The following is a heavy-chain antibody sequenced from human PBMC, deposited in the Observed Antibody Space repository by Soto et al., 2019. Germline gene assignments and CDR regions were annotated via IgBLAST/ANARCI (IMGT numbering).Heavy chain of an antibody. J-gene: IGHJ3*02. CDR3: ASSPYDSSGYDAFDI. V-gene: IGHV1-69*13. CDR2: IIPIFGTA. Sequence: GASVKVSCKASGGTFSSYAIRWVRQAPGQGLEWMGGIIPIFGTANYAQKLQGRVTITADESTSTAYMELSSLRSEDTALYYCASSPYDSSGYDAFDIWGQGTMVTVSS. CDR1: GGTFSSYA. D-gene: IGHD3-22*01.